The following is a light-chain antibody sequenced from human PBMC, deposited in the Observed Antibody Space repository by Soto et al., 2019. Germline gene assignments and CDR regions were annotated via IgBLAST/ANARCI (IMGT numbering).Light chain of an antibody. CDR3: QQYGSSSYT. V-gene: IGKV3-20*01. J-gene: IGKJ2*01. CDR1: QSLTNNK. Sequence: EIVLTQSPGTLSLSPGERATLSCRASQSLTNNKLAWYQQKPGQAPRLLIYGASSRLTGTPDRFSGSGSGTDFTLTISRLEPEDFAVYYCQQYGSSSYTFGQGTKLEIK. CDR2: GAS.